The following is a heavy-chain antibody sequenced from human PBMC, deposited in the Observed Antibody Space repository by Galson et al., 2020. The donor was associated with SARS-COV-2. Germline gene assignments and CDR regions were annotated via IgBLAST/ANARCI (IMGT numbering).Heavy chain of an antibody. CDR3: ARANSSSWYVFKY. CDR2: TNTYHGDT. Sequence: ASVKVSCKASGYSFTTYGISWVRQAPGQGLEWMGWTNTYHGDTKYPQKVQGRVNMTTDTSTSTVYMELRSLRSDDTAVYYCARANSSSWYVFKYWGQGTLVTVSS. V-gene: IGHV1-18*01. J-gene: IGHJ4*02. D-gene: IGHD6-13*01. CDR1: GYSFTTYG.